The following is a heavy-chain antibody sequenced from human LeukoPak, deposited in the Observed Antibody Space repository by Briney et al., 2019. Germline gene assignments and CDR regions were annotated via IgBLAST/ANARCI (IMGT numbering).Heavy chain of an antibody. CDR2: ISPKSGGT. D-gene: IGHD2-15*01. V-gene: IGHV1-2*02. Sequence: ASVKVSCKASGYTFIDFYMHWVRQAPGQGLVWMGWISPKSGGTNYAQKFKGRLTVTRDTSISTAYMELSWLTSDDTALYYCARGRVRCSGGNCYSYAFDIWGQGTMVTVSS. CDR1: GYTFIDFY. J-gene: IGHJ3*02. CDR3: ARGRVRCSGGNCYSYAFDI.